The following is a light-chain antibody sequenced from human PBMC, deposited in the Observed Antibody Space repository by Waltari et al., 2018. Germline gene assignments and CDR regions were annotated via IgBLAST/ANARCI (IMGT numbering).Light chain of an antibody. CDR2: DVS. Sequence: QSALTQPRSVSGSPGQSVTISCTGTSSDVGGYNYVSWDQQHPGKAPKLMIYDVSKRPSGVPDRFSGSKSGNTASLTISGLQADDEADYYCCSYAGSYTGVFGTGSKVTVL. CDR3: CSYAGSYTGV. CDR1: SSDVGGYNY. V-gene: IGLV2-11*01. J-gene: IGLJ1*01.